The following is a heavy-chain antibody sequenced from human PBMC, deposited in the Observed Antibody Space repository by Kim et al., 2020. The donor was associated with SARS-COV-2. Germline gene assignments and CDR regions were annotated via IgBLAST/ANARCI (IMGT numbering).Heavy chain of an antibody. CDR3: ARGALGYCSSTSCYLRFYYYYGMDV. Sequence: SETLSLTCAVYGGSFSGYYWSWIRQPPGKGLEWIGEINHSGSTNYNPSLKSRVTISVDTSKNQFSLKLSSVTAADTAVYYCARGALGYCSSTSCYLRFYYYYGMDVWGQGTTVTVSS. CDR2: INHSGST. CDR1: GGSFSGYY. D-gene: IGHD2-2*01. J-gene: IGHJ6*02. V-gene: IGHV4-34*01.